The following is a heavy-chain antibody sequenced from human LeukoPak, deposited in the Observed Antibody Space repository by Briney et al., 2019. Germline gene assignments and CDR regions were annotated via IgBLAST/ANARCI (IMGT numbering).Heavy chain of an antibody. Sequence: PSETLSLTCTVSGGSISSYYWSWIRQPPGKGLEWIGYIYYSGSTNYNPSLTSRVTISVDTSKNQFSLKLSSVTAADTAVYYCARRRDGYNYDYWGQGTLVTVSS. J-gene: IGHJ4*02. D-gene: IGHD5-24*01. CDR3: ARRRDGYNYDY. CDR1: GGSISSYY. V-gene: IGHV4-59*01. CDR2: IYYSGST.